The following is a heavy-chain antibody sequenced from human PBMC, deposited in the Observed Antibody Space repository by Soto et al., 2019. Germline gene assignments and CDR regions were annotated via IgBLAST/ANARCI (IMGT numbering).Heavy chain of an antibody. J-gene: IGHJ3*02. V-gene: IGHV3-23*01. CDR2: ISGSGGST. CDR1: GFTFSSYA. D-gene: IGHD3-3*01. CDR3: AKDSWVLRFLEWLSIDAFDI. Sequence: EVQLLESGGGLVQPGGSLRLSCAASGFTFSSYAMSWVRQAPGKGLEWVSAISGSGGSTYYADSVKGQFTISRDNSKNKLYLQMNSLRAEDTAVYYCAKDSWVLRFLEWLSIDAFDIWGQGTMVTVSS.